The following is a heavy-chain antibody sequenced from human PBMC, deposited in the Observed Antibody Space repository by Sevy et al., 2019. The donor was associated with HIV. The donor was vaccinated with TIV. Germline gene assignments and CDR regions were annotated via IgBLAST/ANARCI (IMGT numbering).Heavy chain of an antibody. Sequence: GSLRPFCAASGIIFRDYYMNWIPQSPGRGLGLVSYISDRGTTIYYADPVKGRFTISRDNAKNSLYLQMNSLRAEDTAVYYCAREGSLRYFDLWGRGTLVTVSS. CDR2: ISDRGTTI. CDR1: GIIFRDYY. CDR3: AREGSLRYFDL. V-gene: IGHV3-11*01. J-gene: IGHJ2*01. D-gene: IGHD3-10*01.